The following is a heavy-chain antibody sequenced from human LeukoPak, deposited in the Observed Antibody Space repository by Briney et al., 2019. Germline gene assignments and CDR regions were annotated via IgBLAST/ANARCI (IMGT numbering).Heavy chain of an antibody. CDR3: ARDLRVGGSSGWYAFDI. Sequence: SETLSLTCTVSGGSISTYYWSWIRQPPGKGLEWVGYFYYSGSTNYNPSLKSRVTMSLDTSKNQFSLKLRSVTAADTAVYYCARDLRVGGSSGWYAFDIWGQGTMVIVSS. CDR2: FYYSGST. CDR1: GGSISTYY. V-gene: IGHV4-59*01. J-gene: IGHJ3*02. D-gene: IGHD6-19*01.